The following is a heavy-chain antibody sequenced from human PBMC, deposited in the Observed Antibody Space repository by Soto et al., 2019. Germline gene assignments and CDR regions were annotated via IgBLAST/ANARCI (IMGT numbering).Heavy chain of an antibody. V-gene: IGHV4-59*08. CDR1: GGSISSSY. CDR2: IYDSGST. CDR3: ARHSNPGITVYYYYGMDV. Sequence: PSETLSLTCTVSGGSISSSYWSWIRQPPGKGLEWIGYIYDSGSTYYNSSLKSRVTMSVDTSKNQFSLKLSSVTAADTAMYYCARHSNPGITVYYYYGMDVWGQGTTVTVSS. J-gene: IGHJ6*02. D-gene: IGHD3-10*01.